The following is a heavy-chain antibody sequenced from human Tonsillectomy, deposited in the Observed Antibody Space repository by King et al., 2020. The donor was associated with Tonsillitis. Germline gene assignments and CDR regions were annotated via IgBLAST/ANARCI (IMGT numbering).Heavy chain of an antibody. V-gene: IGHV3-33*08. Sequence: VQLVESGGGVVQPGRSLRLSCAVSGLSFSNYGMHWVRQAPGRGLEGVAVIWYDGNSEYYGDSVKGRFTISRDNSRNTVYVQMNSLGAEDTAVCYCATGGEVVLGFGDPVAAFDIWGQGTMVTVSS. D-gene: IGHD3-10*01. J-gene: IGHJ3*02. CDR3: ATGGEVVLGFGDPVAAFDI. CDR1: GLSFSNYG. CDR2: IWYDGNSE.